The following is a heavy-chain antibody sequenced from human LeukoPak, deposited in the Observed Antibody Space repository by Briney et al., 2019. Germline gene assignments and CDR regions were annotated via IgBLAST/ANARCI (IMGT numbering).Heavy chain of an antibody. D-gene: IGHD3-16*02. CDR3: ARDLMITFGGVIARGYYFDY. J-gene: IGHJ4*02. CDR2: INHSGST. CDR1: GGSFSVYY. V-gene: IGHV4-34*01. Sequence: SETLSLTCAVYGGSFSVYYWSWIRQPPGKGLEWIGEINHSGSTNYNPSLKSQVTISVDTSKNQFSLKLSSVTAADTAVYYCARDLMITFGGVIARGYYFDYWGQGTLVTVSS.